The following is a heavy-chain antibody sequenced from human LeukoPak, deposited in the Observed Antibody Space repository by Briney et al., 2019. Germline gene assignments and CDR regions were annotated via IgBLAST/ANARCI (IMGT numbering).Heavy chain of an antibody. CDR1: GFTFTSYA. V-gene: IGHV3-23*01. J-gene: IGHJ4*02. D-gene: IGHD1-26*01. Sequence: GGSLRLSCAASGFTFTSYAMNWVRQAAGKGLELVSGISGSGGSTYYADSVNGRFSISRDNSKNTLYLQLNSLRVDDTAEYYCAKARGGSYHSGIDWGQGTLVIVSS. CDR3: AKARGGSYHSGID. CDR2: ISGSGGST.